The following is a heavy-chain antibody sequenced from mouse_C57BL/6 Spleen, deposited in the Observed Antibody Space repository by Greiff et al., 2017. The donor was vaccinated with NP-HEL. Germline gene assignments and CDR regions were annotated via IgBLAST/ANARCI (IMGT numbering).Heavy chain of an antibody. V-gene: IGHV1-76*01. CDR1: GYTFTDYY. Sequence: QVQLQQSGAELVRPGASVKLSCKASGYTFTDYYINWVKQRPGQGLEWIARIYPGSGNTYYNEKFKGKATLTAEKSSSTAYMQLSSLTSEDSAVYFCAIYDERDYYAMDYWGQGTSVTVSS. D-gene: IGHD2-12*01. J-gene: IGHJ4*01. CDR2: IYPGSGNT. CDR3: AIYDERDYYAMDY.